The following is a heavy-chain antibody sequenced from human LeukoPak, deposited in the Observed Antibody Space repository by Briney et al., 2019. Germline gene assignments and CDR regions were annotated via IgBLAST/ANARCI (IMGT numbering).Heavy chain of an antibody. Sequence: QPGGSLRLSCAASGFTFSSYAMTWVRQAPGKGLEWVSGISASGGGTYYADSVKGRFTISRDNSKNTLYLQMNSLRAEDTAVYYCAKDLGIVGTTIVSLLPDGVEYFHHWGQGTLVTVSS. D-gene: IGHD1-26*01. CDR3: AKDLGIVGTTIVSLLPDGVEYFHH. J-gene: IGHJ1*01. CDR1: GFTFSSYA. CDR2: ISASGGGT. V-gene: IGHV3-23*01.